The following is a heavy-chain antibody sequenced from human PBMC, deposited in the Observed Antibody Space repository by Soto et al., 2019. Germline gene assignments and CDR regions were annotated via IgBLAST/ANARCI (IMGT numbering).Heavy chain of an antibody. V-gene: IGHV3-74*01. D-gene: IGHD6-19*01. Sequence: SLRLSCAASGFTFSSYWMHWVRQAPGEGLIWVSRINGDGSRTTYGDSVKGRFTISRDNSKNTLYLQMNSLRAEDTAVYYCAKAKSSGWYFSGYWGQGTLVTVSS. CDR2: INGDGSRT. CDR1: GFTFSSYW. CDR3: AKAKSSGWYFSGY. J-gene: IGHJ4*02.